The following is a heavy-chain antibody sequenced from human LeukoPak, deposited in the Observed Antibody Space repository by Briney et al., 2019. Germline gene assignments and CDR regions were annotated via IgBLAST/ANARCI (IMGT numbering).Heavy chain of an antibody. Sequence: ASVKVSCKVSGYTLTELSMHWVRQAPGKGLEWMGGFDPEDGETIYAQKFQGRVTMTEDTSTDTAYMELSSLRSEDTAVYYCATDVIAVAATGYWGQGTLVTVSS. D-gene: IGHD6-19*01. CDR1: GYTLTELS. J-gene: IGHJ4*02. CDR2: FDPEDGET. CDR3: ATDVIAVAATGY. V-gene: IGHV1-24*01.